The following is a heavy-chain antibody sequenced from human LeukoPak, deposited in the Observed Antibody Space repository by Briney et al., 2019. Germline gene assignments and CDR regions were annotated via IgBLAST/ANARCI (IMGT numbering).Heavy chain of an antibody. CDR1: GFTFSSYA. CDR3: ARGKTTVTTGWFDP. V-gene: IGHV3-7*05. CDR2: IKQDGSEK. Sequence: GGSLTLSCAASGFTFSSYAMSWVRQAPGKGLEWVANIKQDGSEKYYVDSVKGRFTISRDNAKNSLYLQMNSLRAEDTAVYYCARGKTTVTTGWFDPWGQGTLVTVSS. D-gene: IGHD4-17*01. J-gene: IGHJ5*02.